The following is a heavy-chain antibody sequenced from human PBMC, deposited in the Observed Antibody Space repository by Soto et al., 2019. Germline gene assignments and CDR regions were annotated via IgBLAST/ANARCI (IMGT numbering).Heavy chain of an antibody. V-gene: IGHV3-7*01. D-gene: IGHD6-19*01. J-gene: IGHJ4*02. Sequence: PGGSLRLSCIKSGITFNSYWMIWVRQAPGKGLEYVADIKEDGSQKNYVDSVKGRFTISRDNAKNSLSLQMNGLRVEDTAMYYCGRSISGWSRFDFWGQGILVTVSS. CDR2: IKEDGSQK. CDR3: GRSISGWSRFDF. CDR1: GITFNSYW.